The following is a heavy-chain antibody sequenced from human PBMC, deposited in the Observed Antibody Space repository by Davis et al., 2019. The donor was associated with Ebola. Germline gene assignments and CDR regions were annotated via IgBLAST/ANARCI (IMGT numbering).Heavy chain of an antibody. Sequence: ASVKVSCKASGYTFTNYYMHWVRQAPGQGLEWMGMINPNDGRTIYAQKFQGRVTMTTDRSTSTVHMELRSLRYDDTAVYYCARDGRMPRMLYGMDVWGQGTTVSVSS. D-gene: IGHD1-1*01. CDR3: ARDGRMPRMLYGMDV. V-gene: IGHV1-46*01. CDR2: INPNDGRT. CDR1: GYTFTNYY. J-gene: IGHJ6*02.